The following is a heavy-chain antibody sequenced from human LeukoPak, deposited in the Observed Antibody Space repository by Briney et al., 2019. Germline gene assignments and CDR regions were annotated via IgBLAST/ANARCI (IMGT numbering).Heavy chain of an antibody. CDR1: GLTFSRFS. Sequence: GGSLRLSCAASGLTFSRFSFNWVRQGPGKGLEWVSSINTVASYIYYADSVKGRFTISRDNAKNSLYLQMNSRRAEDTCVYYCARLRRNSDKSGFHYYYDYWGQGTLVTVSS. D-gene: IGHD3-22*01. CDR3: ARLRRNSDKSGFHYYYDY. CDR2: INTVASYI. V-gene: IGHV3-21*06. J-gene: IGHJ4*02.